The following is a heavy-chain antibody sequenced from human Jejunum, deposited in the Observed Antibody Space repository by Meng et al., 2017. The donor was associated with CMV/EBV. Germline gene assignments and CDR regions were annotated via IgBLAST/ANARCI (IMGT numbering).Heavy chain of an antibody. Sequence: QAHLEGSGPRPVKPSQTLSLTCTVSGDSISSGDYSWNWIRQSPGKGLEWIGYIYYNGNAYYNPSLQSRVSISVDTSKNEFSLNLNSVTAADTALYFCARGGIFRGIDYWGQGTLVTVSS. V-gene: IGHV4-30-4*08. J-gene: IGHJ4*02. CDR3: ARGGIFRGIDY. CDR2: IYYNGNA. CDR1: GDSISSGDYS. D-gene: IGHD3-10*01.